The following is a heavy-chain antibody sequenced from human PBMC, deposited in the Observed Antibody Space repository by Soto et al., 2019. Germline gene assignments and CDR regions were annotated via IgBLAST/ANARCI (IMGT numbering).Heavy chain of an antibody. J-gene: IGHJ5*02. Sequence: EVQLLESGGGLVQPGGSLRLSCAASGFTFSSSAMRWVRQARGKGLEWVSAIRGTNGNTHYSESVKGRLTISRENSKNTLHLQMKFLRAADTAVYYCAKCTVDTIVTRGWCNWLDPWGQGTLVIVSS. CDR3: AKCTVDTIVTRGWCNWLDP. CDR2: IRGTNGNT. CDR1: GFTFSSSA. D-gene: IGHD5-12*01. V-gene: IGHV3-23*01.